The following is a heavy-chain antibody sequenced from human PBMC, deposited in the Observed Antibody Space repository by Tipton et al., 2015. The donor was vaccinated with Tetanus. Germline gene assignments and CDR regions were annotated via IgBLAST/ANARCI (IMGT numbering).Heavy chain of an antibody. J-gene: IGHJ6*02. Sequence: QLVQSGAEVKKPGASVKVSCKASGYTFTGYYIYWVRPAPGQGLEWMGWIDPNSGGTVYAQKFQGRVTRTRDTSISTAYMELRSLRSDDTAVYYCARDRGDYIYYGMDVWGPGTTVTVS. CDR2: IDPNSGGT. CDR1: GYTFTGYY. V-gene: IGHV1-2*02. D-gene: IGHD3-22*01. CDR3: ARDRGDYIYYGMDV.